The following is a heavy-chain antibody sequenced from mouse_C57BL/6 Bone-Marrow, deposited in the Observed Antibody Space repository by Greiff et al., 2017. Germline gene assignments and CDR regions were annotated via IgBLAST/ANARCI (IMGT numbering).Heavy chain of an antibody. V-gene: IGHV5-12*01. CDR1: GFTFSDYY. J-gene: IGHJ3*01. CDR3: ARHTYSNFIAY. D-gene: IGHD2-5*01. CDR2: ISNGGGST. Sequence: EVQGVESGGGLVQPGGSLKLSCAASGFTFSDYYMYWVRQTPEKRLEWVAYISNGGGSTYYPDTVKGRFTISRDNAKNTLYLQMSRLKSEDTAMYYCARHTYSNFIAYWGQGTLVTVSA.